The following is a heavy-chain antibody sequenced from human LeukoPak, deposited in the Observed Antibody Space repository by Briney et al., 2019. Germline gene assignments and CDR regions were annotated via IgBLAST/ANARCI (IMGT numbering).Heavy chain of an antibody. CDR1: GGSFSGYY. CDR3: AREGVLTGYYRIFDY. CDR2: INHSGST. J-gene: IGHJ4*02. Sequence: SETLSLTCAVYGGSFSGYYWSWIRQPPGKGLEWIGEINHSGSTNYNPSLKSRVTISVDTSKNQFSLKLSSVTAADTAVYYCAREGVLTGYYRIFDYWGQGTLVTVSS. V-gene: IGHV4-34*01. D-gene: IGHD3-9*01.